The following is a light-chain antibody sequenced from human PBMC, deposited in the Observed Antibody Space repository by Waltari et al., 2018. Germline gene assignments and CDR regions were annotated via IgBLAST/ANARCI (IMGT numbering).Light chain of an antibody. CDR2: GTN. CDR1: SSNIGAGYD. CDR3: QADDSSMTEV. V-gene: IGLV1-40*01. Sequence: QSVLTQPPSVSGAPGQRVTISCTGSSSNIGAGYDVHWYRQLPGTAPKLLIYGTNSRPSGVPGRFSGSKSGTSASLAITGLQAEDEADYYCQADDSSMTEVFGTGTKDT. J-gene: IGLJ1*01.